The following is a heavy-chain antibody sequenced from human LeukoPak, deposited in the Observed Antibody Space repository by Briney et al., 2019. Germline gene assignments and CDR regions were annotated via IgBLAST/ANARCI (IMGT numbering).Heavy chain of an antibody. CDR2: IKQDGSEK. CDR3: ARVAVGATRVDFDY. Sequence: PGGSLRLSCAASGFTFSSYWMSWVRQAPGKGLEWVANIKQDGSEKYYVDSVKGRFTISRDNAKNSLYLQMNSLRAEDTAVYYCARVAVGATRVDFDYWGQGTLVTVSS. J-gene: IGHJ4*02. D-gene: IGHD1-26*01. CDR1: GFTFSSYW. V-gene: IGHV3-7*01.